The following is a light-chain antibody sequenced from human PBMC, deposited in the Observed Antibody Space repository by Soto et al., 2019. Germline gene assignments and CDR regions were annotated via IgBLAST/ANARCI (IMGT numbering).Light chain of an antibody. Sequence: DIQMTQAPSSLSAYVGDRVTITCRASQSISRYLNWYQQRPGKAPKLLIYSASSLQSGVPSRFSGSGSGTDFTLTISSLQPDDFATYYCQQYGRSSITFGQGTRLEIK. V-gene: IGKV1-39*01. CDR1: QSISRY. J-gene: IGKJ5*01. CDR2: SAS. CDR3: QQYGRSSIT.